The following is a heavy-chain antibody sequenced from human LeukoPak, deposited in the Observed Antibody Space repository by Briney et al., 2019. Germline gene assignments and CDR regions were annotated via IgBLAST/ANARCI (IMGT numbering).Heavy chain of an antibody. V-gene: IGHV1-46*01. D-gene: IGHD1-26*01. J-gene: IGHJ3*02. CDR1: GYTFTSYY. CDR2: INPSGGST. Sequence: ASVKVSCKASGYTFTSYYMHWVRQAPGQGLEWMGIINPSGGSTSYAQKFQGRVTMTEDTSTDTAYMELSSLRSEDTAVYYCATDRGSYEGDAFDIWGQGTMVTVSS. CDR3: ATDRGSYEGDAFDI.